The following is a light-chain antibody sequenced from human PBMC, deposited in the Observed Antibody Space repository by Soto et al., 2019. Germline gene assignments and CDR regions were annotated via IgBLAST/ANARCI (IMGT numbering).Light chain of an antibody. V-gene: IGKV3-15*01. CDR1: QSVARK. J-gene: IGKJ5*01. Sequence: ERVLAASLASLSMSPAERDTLSXSSSQSVARKLAWYQQKPGQAPRLLIHEASIRATGIPARFSGSGSGTEFTLTISSLQSEDFAVYYCQQYKNGPPITFGQGTRLETK. CDR3: QQYKNGPPIT. CDR2: EAS.